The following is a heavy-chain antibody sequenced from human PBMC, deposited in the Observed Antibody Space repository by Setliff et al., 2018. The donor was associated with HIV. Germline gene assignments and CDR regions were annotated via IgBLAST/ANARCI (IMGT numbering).Heavy chain of an antibody. J-gene: IGHJ4*02. D-gene: IGHD3-22*01. CDR3: ARDRLTYYFDY. CDR2: FYTSGST. CDR1: GGSINTYY. V-gene: IGHV4-4*07. Sequence: SETLSLTCTVSGGSINTYYWSWIRQPAGKGLEWIGRFYTSGSTNYNPSLKSRVTMSVDTSKNQFSLKLSSVTAADTAVYYCARDRLTYYFDYWGQGILGTAPQ.